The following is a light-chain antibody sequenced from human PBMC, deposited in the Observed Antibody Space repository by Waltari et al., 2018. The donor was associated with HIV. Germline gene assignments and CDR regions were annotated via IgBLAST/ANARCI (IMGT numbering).Light chain of an antibody. V-gene: IGKV3-20*01. CDR3: QQYGRSPRT. J-gene: IGKJ1*01. CDR1: QRIKNS. Sequence: VLTQSPGPLSLSPGERVTLSCGASQRIKNSLAWYQQTPGQAPRLLIYDASSRATGTPDRFSGSVSGTDFTLSISRLEPEDFAVYYCQQYGRSPRTFGQGTKVEIK. CDR2: DAS.